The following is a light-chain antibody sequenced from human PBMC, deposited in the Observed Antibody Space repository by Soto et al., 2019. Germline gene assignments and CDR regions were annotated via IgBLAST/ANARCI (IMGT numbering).Light chain of an antibody. CDR3: QQYGRSPT. CDR1: QGISRY. Sequence: EILLTQSPATLSLSPGERATLSCRASQGISRYLACYQQKPGQAPRLLIYDTSNRATGIPARFSGSGSGTDFTLTISSLEPEDFVVYYCQQYGRSPTFGQGTKVDIK. V-gene: IGKV3-11*01. CDR2: DTS. J-gene: IGKJ1*01.